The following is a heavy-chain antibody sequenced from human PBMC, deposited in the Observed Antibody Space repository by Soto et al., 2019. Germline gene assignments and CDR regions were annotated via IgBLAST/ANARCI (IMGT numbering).Heavy chain of an antibody. V-gene: IGHV3-13*04. CDR2: SGTAGDT. D-gene: IGHD3-22*01. CDR3: ARAIGPTLFDY. Sequence: EVQLVESGGGLVQPGGSLRLSCSASGFTFSSYDMHWVRQGPGKGLEWVSASGTAGDTNYAGSVKGRFTISRENAKNSLYLQMNSLRAGDTAIYFCARAIGPTLFDYWGQGTLVTVSS. J-gene: IGHJ4*02. CDR1: GFTFSSYD.